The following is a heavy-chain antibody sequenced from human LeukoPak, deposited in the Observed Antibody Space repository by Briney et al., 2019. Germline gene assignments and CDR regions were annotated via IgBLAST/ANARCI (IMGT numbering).Heavy chain of an antibody. J-gene: IGHJ4*02. CDR2: ISSSGDT. Sequence: GGSLRLSCAASGFTFSVSVMNWVRQAPGKGLEWVSGISSSGDTYYADSVKDRFTISRDNHKNTLHLQMNSLRAEDTAVYYCARGIAAAADFDYWGQGTLVTVSS. CDR3: ARGIAAAADFDY. CDR1: GFTFSVSV. V-gene: IGHV3-23*01. D-gene: IGHD6-13*01.